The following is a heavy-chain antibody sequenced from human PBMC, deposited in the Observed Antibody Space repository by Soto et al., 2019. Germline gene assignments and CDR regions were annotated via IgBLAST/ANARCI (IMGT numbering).Heavy chain of an antibody. CDR1: GGSFSGYY. CDR3: ARGWGYYHYTGMDV. D-gene: IGHD3-16*01. Sequence: PSETLSLTWGVYGGSFSGYYWSWVRQPPGKGLEWIGEINHSGSTNYNPSLKSRVTISVDTSKNQFSLKLSSVTAADTSVYYCARGWGYYHYTGMDVWRQGTTVTGTS. CDR2: INHSGST. J-gene: IGHJ6*02. V-gene: IGHV4-34*01.